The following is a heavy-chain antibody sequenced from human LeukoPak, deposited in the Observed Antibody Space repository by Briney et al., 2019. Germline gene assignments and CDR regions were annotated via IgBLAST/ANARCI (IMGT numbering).Heavy chain of an antibody. CDR1: GFTFSGSW. D-gene: IGHD6-13*01. CDR3: ARGVAAAGRLVDY. CDR2: ISSSSSTI. J-gene: IGHJ4*02. Sequence: GGSLRLSCAASGFTFSGSWMHWVRQAPGKGLEWVSYISSSSSTIYYADSVKGRFTISRDNAKNSLYLQMNSLRDEDTAVYYCARGVAAAGRLVDYWGQGTLVTVSS. V-gene: IGHV3-48*02.